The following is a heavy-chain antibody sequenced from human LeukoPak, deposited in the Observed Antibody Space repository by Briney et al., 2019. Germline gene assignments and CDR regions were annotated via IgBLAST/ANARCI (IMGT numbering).Heavy chain of an antibody. D-gene: IGHD1-26*01. Sequence: RASVKVSCKASGYTFTGYDLHWVRQAPGQGLEWVGRINPNSGGTNYAQKFQGRVTMTRDTSISTAYMELSRLESDDTAVYYCATVVVGATGYYYGMDVWGQGTTVTVSS. V-gene: IGHV1-2*06. CDR1: GYTFTGYD. CDR3: ATVVVGATGYYYGMDV. CDR2: INPNSGGT. J-gene: IGHJ6*02.